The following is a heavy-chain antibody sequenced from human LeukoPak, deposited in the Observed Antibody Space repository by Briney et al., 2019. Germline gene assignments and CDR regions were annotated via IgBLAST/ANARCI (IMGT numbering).Heavy chain of an antibody. J-gene: IGHJ3*02. CDR2: ISAYNGNT. CDR1: GYTSTSYG. Sequence: ASVKVSCKASGYTSTSYGISWVRQAPGQGLEWMGWISAYNGNTNYAQKLQGRVTMTTDTSTSTAYMELRSLRSDDTAVYYCARDDRLSTYCGGDCYSLAAFDIWGQGTMVTVSS. CDR3: ARDDRLSTYCGGDCYSLAAFDI. V-gene: IGHV1-18*01. D-gene: IGHD2-21*01.